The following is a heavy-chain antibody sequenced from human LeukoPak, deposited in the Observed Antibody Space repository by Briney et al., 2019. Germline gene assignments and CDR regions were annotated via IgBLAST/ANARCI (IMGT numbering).Heavy chain of an antibody. CDR1: GYLFTTYF. Sequence: ASVKFSFQASGYLFTTYFMHWLRPAPGQGPEWMGIINPRGGSTDYAQKFQDRITMTSDTSTSTVYMELKSLTSEDTAVYFCARVGTTGATADNWGQGTLVTVSS. CDR3: ARVGTTGATADN. J-gene: IGHJ4*02. V-gene: IGHV1-46*01. D-gene: IGHD4-11*01. CDR2: INPRGGST.